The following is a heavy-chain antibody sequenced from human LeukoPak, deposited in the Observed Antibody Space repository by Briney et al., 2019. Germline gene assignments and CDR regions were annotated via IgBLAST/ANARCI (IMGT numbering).Heavy chain of an antibody. CDR2: IIPIFGTA. J-gene: IGHJ4*02. Sequence: SVKVSCKASGGTFSSYAISWVRQAPGQGLEWKGGIIPIFGTANYAQKFQGRVTITADESTSTAYMELSSLRSEDTAVYYCAREESNSSSSFDYWGQGTLVTVSS. CDR1: GGTFSSYA. D-gene: IGHD6-6*01. CDR3: AREESNSSSSFDY. V-gene: IGHV1-69*13.